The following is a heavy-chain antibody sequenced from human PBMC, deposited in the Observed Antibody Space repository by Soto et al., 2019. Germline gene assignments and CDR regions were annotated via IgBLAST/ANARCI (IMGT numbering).Heavy chain of an antibody. CDR2: IYYSGIT. CDR1: DGSITTYY. CDR3: ASFSDRSTPATVLY. V-gene: IGHV4-59*12. J-gene: IGHJ4*02. D-gene: IGHD6-13*01. Sequence: SETLSLTCTVSDGSITTYYWSWIRQSPGKGLEWIRYIYYSGITTYNPSLKSRLTISVDTSKNQFSLKLTSATAADTAVYYCASFSDRSTPATVLYWGQGALVTVS.